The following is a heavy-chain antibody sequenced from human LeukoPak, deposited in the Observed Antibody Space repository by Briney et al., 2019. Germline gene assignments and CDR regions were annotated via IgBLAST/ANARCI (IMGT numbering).Heavy chain of an antibody. CDR3: ARDRYSYGYRFYYYMDV. V-gene: IGHV1-69*06. Sequence: ASVKVSCKASGGTFSSYAISWVRQAPGQGLEWMGGLIPLFGTANYAQKFQGRVTITADKSTSTAHMELSSLRSEDTAVYYCARDRYSYGYRFYYYMDVWGKGTTVTVSS. CDR1: GGTFSSYA. J-gene: IGHJ6*03. CDR2: LIPLFGTA. D-gene: IGHD5-18*01.